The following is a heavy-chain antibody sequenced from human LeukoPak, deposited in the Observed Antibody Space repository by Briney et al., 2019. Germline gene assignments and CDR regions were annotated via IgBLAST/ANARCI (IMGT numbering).Heavy chain of an antibody. V-gene: IGHV3-30*02. D-gene: IGHD1-26*01. CDR1: GFSFSVYG. Sequence: GSLRLSCVASGFSFSVYGMHWVRQAPGKGLESLAFIRFDGTSKYYADSVKGRFTISRDNSKNTLYLQMNSLRTEDTAVYYCAKDPVTYSGSFRIDYWGQGTLVTVSS. J-gene: IGHJ4*02. CDR3: AKDPVTYSGSFRIDY. CDR2: IRFDGTSK.